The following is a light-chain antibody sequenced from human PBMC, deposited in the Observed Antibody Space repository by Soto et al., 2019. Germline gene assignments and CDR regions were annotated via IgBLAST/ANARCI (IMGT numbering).Light chain of an antibody. CDR2: EVS. Sequence: QSVLTQPPSASGSPGQSVTISCAGTSSDVGGYNYVSWYQQYPGKVPKLMIYEVSERPSGVPDRFSGSKSGNTAFLTVSGLQAEDEADYYCLSYADTAYVFGTGTKVNVL. CDR3: LSYADTAYV. CDR1: SSDVGGYNY. V-gene: IGLV2-8*01. J-gene: IGLJ1*01.